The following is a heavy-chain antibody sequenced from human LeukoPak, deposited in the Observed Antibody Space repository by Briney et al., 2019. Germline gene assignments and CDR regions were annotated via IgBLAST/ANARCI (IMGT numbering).Heavy chain of an antibody. CDR2: IIPILGIA. J-gene: IGHJ4*02. CDR1: GGTFSSYA. D-gene: IGHD3-10*01. Sequence: SVKVSCKASGGTFSSYAISWVRQAPGQGLEWMGRIIPILGIANYAQKFQGRVTINADKSTSTAFMELSSLTSEDTAIYFCASVTMVRGRPYYFDYWGQGTLVTVSS. V-gene: IGHV1-69*04. CDR3: ASVTMVRGRPYYFDY.